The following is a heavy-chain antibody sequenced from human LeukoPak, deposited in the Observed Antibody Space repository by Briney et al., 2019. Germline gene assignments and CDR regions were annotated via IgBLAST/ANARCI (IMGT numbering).Heavy chain of an antibody. V-gene: IGHV3-15*01. CDR1: GFTFSNAW. CDR2: IKSKTDGGTT. CDR3: TTVLEPLDYFDY. J-gene: IGHJ4*02. Sequence: PGGSLRLSCAASGFTFSNAWMSWVRQAPGKGLEWVGRIKSKTDGGTTDYAAPVKGRFTISRDDSKNTLYLQMNSLKPEDTAVYYCTTVLEPLDYFDYWGQGTLVTVSS. D-gene: IGHD1-1*01.